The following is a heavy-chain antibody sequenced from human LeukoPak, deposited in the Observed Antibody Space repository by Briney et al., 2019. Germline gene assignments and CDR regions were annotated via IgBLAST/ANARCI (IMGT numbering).Heavy chain of an antibody. CDR3: ASHRGYSYGYNY. J-gene: IGHJ4*02. CDR2: IYYSGST. CDR1: GGSISSSSYY. Sequence: SETLSLTCTVSGGSISSSSYYWGWIRQPPGKGLEWIGSIYYSGSTYYNPSLKSRVTLSVDTSKNQFSLKLSSVTAADTAVYYCASHRGYSYGYNYWGQGTLVTVSS. V-gene: IGHV4-39*01. D-gene: IGHD5-18*01.